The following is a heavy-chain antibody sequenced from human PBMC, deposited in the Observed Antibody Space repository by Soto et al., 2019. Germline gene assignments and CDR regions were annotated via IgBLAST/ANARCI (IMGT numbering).Heavy chain of an antibody. CDR2: ISSSSSYI. D-gene: IGHD6-19*01. CDR1: GFTFSSYS. CDR3: ARDSSSGGYVEIYYYYYGMDV. V-gene: IGHV3-21*01. J-gene: IGHJ6*02. Sequence: EVQLVESGGGLVKPGGSLRLSCAASGFTFSSYSMNWVRQAPGKGLEWVSSISSSSSYIYYADSVKGRFTISRDNAKNYLYRQMNSLRAGEKAVYYCARDSSSGGYVEIYYYYYGMDVWGQGTTVTVSS.